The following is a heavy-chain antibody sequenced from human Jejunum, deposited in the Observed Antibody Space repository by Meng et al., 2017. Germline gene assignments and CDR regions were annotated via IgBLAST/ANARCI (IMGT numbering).Heavy chain of an antibody. Sequence: GSLRLSCTVSGGSINTNSFYWGWIRQPPGKGLEWIGSIFYSGRTYYNPSLKSRVTISVDTSQNHFSLKLSSVTAADTAVDYCARYTSGTMVDYWGQGTLVTVSS. D-gene: IGHD6-13*01. CDR2: IFYSGRT. J-gene: IGHJ4*02. CDR3: ARYTSGTMVDY. CDR1: GGSINTNSFY. V-gene: IGHV4-39*07.